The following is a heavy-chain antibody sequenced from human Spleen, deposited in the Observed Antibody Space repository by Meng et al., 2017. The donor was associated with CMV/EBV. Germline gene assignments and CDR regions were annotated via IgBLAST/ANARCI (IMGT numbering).Heavy chain of an antibody. CDR3: ARPRSTSYYYYGMDV. Sequence: GGSLRLSCAASGFTLSSYWMNWVRQAPGKGLEWVANIRQDGSEKYYVDSVKGRFTISRDNAKNSLYLQMNSLRAEDTAVYYCARPRSTSYYYYGMDVWGQGTTVTVSS. J-gene: IGHJ6*02. CDR2: IRQDGSEK. D-gene: IGHD2-2*01. V-gene: IGHV3-7*01. CDR1: GFTLSSYW.